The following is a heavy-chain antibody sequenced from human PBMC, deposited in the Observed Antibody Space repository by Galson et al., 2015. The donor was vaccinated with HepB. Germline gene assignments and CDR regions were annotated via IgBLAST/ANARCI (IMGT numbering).Heavy chain of an antibody. CDR1: GGSISSSSYY. V-gene: IGHV4-39*01. CDR2: IYYSGST. J-gene: IGHJ1*01. Sequence: SETLSLTCTVSGGSISSSSYYWGWIRQPPGKGLEWIGSIYYSGSTYYNPSLKSRVTISVDTSKNQFSLKLSSVTAADTAVYYCARQGLTGAGADYGDEFQHWGQGTLVTVSS. CDR3: ARQGLTGAGADYGDEFQH. D-gene: IGHD4-17*01.